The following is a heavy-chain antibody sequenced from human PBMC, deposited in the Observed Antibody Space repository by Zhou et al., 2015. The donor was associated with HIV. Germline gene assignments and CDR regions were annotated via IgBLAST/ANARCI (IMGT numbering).Heavy chain of an antibody. CDR3: ARDEGRIFGVARNPRDYLVLXALXEERRRPPSSRRCDS. CDR1: GGTFSSYA. D-gene: IGHD3-3*01. CDR2: IIPIFGTA. V-gene: IGHV1-69*01. J-gene: IGHJ5*01. Sequence: QVQLVQSGAEVKKPGSSVKVSCKASGGTFSSYAISWVRQAPGQGLEWMGGIIPIFGTANYAQKFQGRVTITADESTSTAYMELSSLRSEDTAVYYCARDEGRIFGVARNPRDYLVLXALXEERRRPPSSRRCDS.